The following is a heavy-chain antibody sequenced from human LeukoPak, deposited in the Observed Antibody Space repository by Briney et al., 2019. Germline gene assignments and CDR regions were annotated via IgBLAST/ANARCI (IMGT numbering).Heavy chain of an antibody. CDR2: ISSSSSTI. CDR1: GFTFSSYS. CDR3: ARRINRGPVDI. Sequence: QSGGSLRLSCAASGFTFSSYSMNWVRQAPGKGLEWVSYISSSSSTIYYADSVKGRFTISRDNAKNSLYLQMNGLRAEDTAVYYCARRINRGPVDIWGQGTMVTVSS. V-gene: IGHV3-48*01. J-gene: IGHJ3*02. D-gene: IGHD3-16*02.